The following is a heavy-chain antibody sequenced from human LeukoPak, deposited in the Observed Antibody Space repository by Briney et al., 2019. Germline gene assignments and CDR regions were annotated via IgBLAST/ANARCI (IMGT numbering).Heavy chain of an antibody. CDR3: ARRAGGYSHPYDY. CDR2: IYSGGST. V-gene: IGHV3-53*01. J-gene: IGHJ4*02. D-gene: IGHD4-23*01. Sequence: GGSLRLSCAASGFTVSSNYMSWVRQAPGKGLEWVSLIYSGGSTYYADSVKGRFTISRDNSKNTLYLQMNSLRAEDTAVHYCARRAGGYSHPYDYWGQGTLVTVSS. CDR1: GFTVSSNY.